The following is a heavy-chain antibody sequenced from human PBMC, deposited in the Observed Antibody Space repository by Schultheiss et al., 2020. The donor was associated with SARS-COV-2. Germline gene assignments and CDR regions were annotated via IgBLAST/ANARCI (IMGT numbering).Heavy chain of an antibody. J-gene: IGHJ4*02. CDR1: GFTFSSYG. CDR3: AREGVVVAANVDY. CDR2: IWYDGSNK. V-gene: IGHV3-33*01. Sequence: GGSLRLSCAASGFTFSSYGMHWVRQAPGKGLEWVAVIWYDGSNKYYADSVKGRFTISRDNSKNTLYLQMNSLRAEDTAVYYCAREGVVVAANVDYWGQGTLVTVSS. D-gene: IGHD2-15*01.